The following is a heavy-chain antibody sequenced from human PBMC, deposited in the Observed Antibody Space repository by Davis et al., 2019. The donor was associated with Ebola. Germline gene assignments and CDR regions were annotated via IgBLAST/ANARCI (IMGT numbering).Heavy chain of an antibody. CDR1: GGTFSSYA. V-gene: IGHV1-69*04. Sequence: AASVKVSCKASGGTFSSYAISWVRQAPGQGLEWMGRIIPILGIANYAQKFQGRVTITADKSTSTAYMELSSLRSEDTAVYYCASAYYYDSSGYLRPYYYGMDVWGQGTTVTVSS. CDR2: IIPILGIA. CDR3: ASAYYYDSSGYLRPYYYGMDV. D-gene: IGHD3-22*01. J-gene: IGHJ6*02.